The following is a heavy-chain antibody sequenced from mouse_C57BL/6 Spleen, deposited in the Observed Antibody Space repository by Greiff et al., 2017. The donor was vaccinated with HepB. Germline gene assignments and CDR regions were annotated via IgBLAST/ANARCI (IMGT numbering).Heavy chain of an antibody. J-gene: IGHJ2*01. CDR1: GFTFSSYG. CDR3: ARQGTIYRGYFDY. D-gene: IGHD2-1*01. CDR2: ISSGGSYT. V-gene: IGHV5-6*01. Sequence: VQLKESGGDLVKPGGSLKLSCAASGFTFSSYGMSWVRQTPDKRLEWVATISSGGSYTYYPDSVKGRFTISRDNAKNTLYLQMSSLKSEDTAMYYCARQGTIYRGYFDYWGQGTTLTVSS.